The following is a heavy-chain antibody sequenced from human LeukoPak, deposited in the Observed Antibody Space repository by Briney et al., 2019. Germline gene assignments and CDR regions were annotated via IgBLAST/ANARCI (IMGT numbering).Heavy chain of an antibody. D-gene: IGHD3-22*01. Sequence: ASVKVSCKASGGTFSSYAISWVRQAPGQGLEWMGGIIPIFGAANYAQKFQGRVTITTDESTSTAYMELRSLRSDDTAVYYCARDYYDSSGYYYDYYYYGMDVWDQGTTVTVSS. CDR1: GGTFSSYA. CDR2: IIPIFGAA. J-gene: IGHJ6*02. CDR3: ARDYYDSSGYYYDYYYYGMDV. V-gene: IGHV1-69*05.